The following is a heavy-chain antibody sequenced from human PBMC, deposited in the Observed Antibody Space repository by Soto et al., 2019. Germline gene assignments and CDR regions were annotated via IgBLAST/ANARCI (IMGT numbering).Heavy chain of an antibody. J-gene: IGHJ4*02. V-gene: IGHV1-69*13. CDR3: ARAGEQLPSLNGYDPPIFDY. D-gene: IGHD6-13*01. Sequence: GASLKVSCKASGGTFSSYAISWVRQAPGQGLEWMGGIIPIFGTANYAQKFQGRVTITADESTSTAYMELSSLRSEDTAVYYCARAGEQLPSLNGYDPPIFDYWGQGTLVTVSS. CDR1: GGTFSSYA. CDR2: IIPIFGTA.